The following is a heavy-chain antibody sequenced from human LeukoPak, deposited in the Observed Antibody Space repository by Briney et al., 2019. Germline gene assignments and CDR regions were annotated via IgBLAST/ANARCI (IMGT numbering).Heavy chain of an antibody. CDR3: ARQPYSSSWYGFDAFDI. J-gene: IGHJ3*02. CDR2: ISYDGSNK. Sequence: PGRSLRLSCAASGFTFSSYAMHWVRQAPGKGLEWVAVISYDGSNKYYADSVKGRFTISRDNSKNTLYLQMNSLRAEDTAAYYCARQPYSSSWYGFDAFDIWGQGTMVTVSS. V-gene: IGHV3-30*04. D-gene: IGHD6-13*01. CDR1: GFTFSSYA.